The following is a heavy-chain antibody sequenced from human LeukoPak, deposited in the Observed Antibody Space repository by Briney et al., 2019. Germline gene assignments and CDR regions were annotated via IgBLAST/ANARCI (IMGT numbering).Heavy chain of an antibody. Sequence: GGSLRLSCAASGFTVSGNYMSWVRQAPGKGLEWVSLLYSGGSTYYADSVKGRFAISRDNSKNTLYLQMNSLRAEDTAVDYCASRDKGYYYGMDVWGQGTTVTVSS. CDR1: GFTVSGNY. D-gene: IGHD5-24*01. J-gene: IGHJ6*02. CDR3: ASRDKGYYYGMDV. V-gene: IGHV3-66*01. CDR2: LYSGGST.